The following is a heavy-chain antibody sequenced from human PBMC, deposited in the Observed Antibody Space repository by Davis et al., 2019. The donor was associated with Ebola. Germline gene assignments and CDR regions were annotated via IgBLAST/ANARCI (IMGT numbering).Heavy chain of an antibody. J-gene: IGHJ4*02. CDR3: TKGQGYFLDY. CDR2: ISSGGGAP. V-gene: IGHV3-23*01. D-gene: IGHD6-13*01. Sequence: GESLKISCAASGFTFSTYAMGWVRQAPGKGLEWVSDISSGGGAPYYADSVKGRFTTFRDNPKNTLYLQMDTLRVEDTALYYCTKGQGYFLDYWGQGTLVTVSS. CDR1: GFTFSTYA.